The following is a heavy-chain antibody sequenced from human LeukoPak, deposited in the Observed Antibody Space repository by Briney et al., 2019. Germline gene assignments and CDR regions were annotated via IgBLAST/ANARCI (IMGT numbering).Heavy chain of an antibody. D-gene: IGHD2-15*01. CDR1: GGSIGSYY. Sequence: SETLSLTCTVSGGSIGSYYWSWIRQPPGKGLEWIGYIYYSGSTNYNPSLKSRVTISVDTSKNQFSLKLSSVTAADTAVYYCARRDRYCSGGSCYGDAFDIWGQGTMVTVSS. CDR2: IYYSGST. V-gene: IGHV4-59*01. J-gene: IGHJ3*02. CDR3: ARRDRYCSGGSCYGDAFDI.